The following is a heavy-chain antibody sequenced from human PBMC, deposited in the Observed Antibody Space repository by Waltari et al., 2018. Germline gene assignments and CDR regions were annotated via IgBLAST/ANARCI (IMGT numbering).Heavy chain of an antibody. V-gene: IGHV1-8*01. J-gene: IGHJ4*02. Sequence: QVQLVQSGAEVQEPGASVKVSCKASGSTFSTYDINRVRQATGQGLEWMGWMNPNSGNTGYAPKFQGRVTMTRDTSISTAYMELSSLRSDDTAVYYCARGSRLGSGTFFPTATDNWAQGTPVTVSS. CDR2: MNPNSGNT. CDR3: ARGSRLGSGTFFPTATDN. CDR1: GSTFSTYD. D-gene: IGHD3-10*01.